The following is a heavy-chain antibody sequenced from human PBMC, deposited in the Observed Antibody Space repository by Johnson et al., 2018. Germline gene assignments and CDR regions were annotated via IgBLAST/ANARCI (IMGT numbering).Heavy chain of an antibody. CDR2: IIPIFGTA. J-gene: IGHJ6*02. CDR1: GGTFSSYA. D-gene: IGHD6-25*01. CDR3: AATTYSSAAICYYYYGMDV. V-gene: IGHV1-69*12. Sequence: QVQLVQSGAEVKKLGSSVKVSCKASGGTFSSYAISWVRQAPGQGLEWMGGIIPIFGTANYAQRFQGRVTITADESTATAYMELSSLRSEDTAVYYCAATTYSSAAICYYYYGMDVWGQGTTVTVSS.